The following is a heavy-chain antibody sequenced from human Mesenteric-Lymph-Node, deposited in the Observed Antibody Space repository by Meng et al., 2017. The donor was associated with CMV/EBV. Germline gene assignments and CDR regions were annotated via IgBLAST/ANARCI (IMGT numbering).Heavy chain of an antibody. CDR1: GGTFSSYA. V-gene: IGHV1-69*01. J-gene: IGHJ2*01. D-gene: IGHD3-3*01. CDR3: ARVIQPYDFPYWHFDL. Sequence: SGGTFSSYAISWVRQAPGQGLEWMGGIIPIFGTANYAQKFQGRVTITADESTSTAYMELSSLRSEDTAVYYCARVIQPYDFPYWHFDLWGRGTLVTVSS. CDR2: IIPIFGTA.